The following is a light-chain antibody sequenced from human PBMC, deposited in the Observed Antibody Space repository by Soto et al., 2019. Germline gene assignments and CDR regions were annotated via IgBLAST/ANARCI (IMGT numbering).Light chain of an antibody. CDR2: EDN. CDR1: SGSIASNY. CDR3: QSYDSSNWV. Sequence: NFMLTQPHSVSESPGKTVTISCTGSSGSIASNYVQWYQQRPGSAPTTVIYEDNQRPSGVPDRFSGSIDSSFNSASLTISGLKTEDEADYYCQSYDSSNWVFGGGTKVTVL. V-gene: IGLV6-57*02. J-gene: IGLJ3*02.